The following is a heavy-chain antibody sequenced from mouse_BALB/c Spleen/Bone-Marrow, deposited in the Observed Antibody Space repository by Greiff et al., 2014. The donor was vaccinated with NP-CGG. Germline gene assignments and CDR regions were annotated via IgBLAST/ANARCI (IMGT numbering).Heavy chain of an antibody. V-gene: IGHV5-4*02. D-gene: IGHD1-1*02. CDR3: ARSGERYGAMDY. CDR2: ISNGGTYT. J-gene: IGHJ4*01. Sequence: DVMLVESGRGLVKPGGSLKLSCAASGFTFSDFYMFWFRQTPEKRLEWVATISNGGTYTYYPDSVKGRFTISRDNAKNNLYLQMSSLKSEDTAMYYCARSGERYGAMDYWGQGTSVTVTS. CDR1: GFTFSDFY.